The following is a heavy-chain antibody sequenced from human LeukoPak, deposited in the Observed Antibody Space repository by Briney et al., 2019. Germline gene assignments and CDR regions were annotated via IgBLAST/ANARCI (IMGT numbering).Heavy chain of an antibody. D-gene: IGHD2-2*01. CDR3: ARTWLYCSSTSCYEPAFDI. V-gene: IGHV4-4*07. J-gene: IGHJ3*02. Sequence: SETLSLTCTVSGGSISSYYWSWIRQPAGKGLEWIGRIYTSGSTNYNPSLKSRVTMSVDTSKNQFSLKLSSVTAADTVVYYCARTWLYCSSTSCYEPAFDIWGQGTMVTVSS. CDR2: IYTSGST. CDR1: GGSISSYY.